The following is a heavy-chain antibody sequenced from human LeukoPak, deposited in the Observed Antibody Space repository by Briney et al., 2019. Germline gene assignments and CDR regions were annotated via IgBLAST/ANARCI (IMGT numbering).Heavy chain of an antibody. V-gene: IGHV3-66*02. J-gene: IGHJ6*03. D-gene: IGHD4-23*01. CDR2: IYSGGST. CDR3: ARPVVPDPNYYYYMDV. CDR1: GFTVSSNY. Sequence: PGGSLRLSCAASGFTVSSNYMSWVRQAPGKGLEWVSVIYSGGSTYYADSVEGRFTISRDNSKNTLYLQMNSLRAEDTAVYYCARPVVPDPNYYYYMDVWGNGTTVTVSS.